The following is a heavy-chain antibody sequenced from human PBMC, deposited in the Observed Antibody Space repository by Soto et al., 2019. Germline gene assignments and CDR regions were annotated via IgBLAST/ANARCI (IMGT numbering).Heavy chain of an antibody. CDR1: GFTFNSYG. Sequence: LRLSCAASGFTFNSYGMYWIRQAPGKGLEWVAGLAYHGRNEYYAHSVKGRFTTSRDNSNSTLFLQMNSLRPEDTAVYYCAKSYWPSINAVLTSAIDHWGRGTLVTVSS. CDR3: AKSYWPSINAVLTSAIDH. CDR2: LAYHGRNE. V-gene: IGHV3-30*18. D-gene: IGHD2-2*01. J-gene: IGHJ4*02.